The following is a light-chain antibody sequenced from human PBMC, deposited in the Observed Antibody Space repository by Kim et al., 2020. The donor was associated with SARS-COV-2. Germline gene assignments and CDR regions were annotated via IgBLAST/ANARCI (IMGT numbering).Light chain of an antibody. CDR2: RNK. Sequence: QGLTISSSGICSNISSNFVFCCQQLPVTAPKLLIYRNKHRPSGVPDRFSGSKSGTSASLAISGLRSEDVADYYCASWDDSLSVPYVFGTGTKVTVL. V-gene: IGLV1-47*01. J-gene: IGLJ1*01. CDR1: CSNISSNF. CDR3: ASWDDSLSVPYV.